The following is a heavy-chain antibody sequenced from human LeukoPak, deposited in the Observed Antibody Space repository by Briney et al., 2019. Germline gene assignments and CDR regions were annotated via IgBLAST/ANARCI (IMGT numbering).Heavy chain of an antibody. J-gene: IGHJ5*02. CDR1: GYTFTSYY. CDR2: INPSGGST. CDR3: ARGRRITMVRGVMVNWFDP. V-gene: IGHV1-46*01. D-gene: IGHD3-10*01. Sequence: ASVKVSCKASGYTFTSYYMHWVRQAPGQGLEWMGIINPSGGSTNYAQKLQGRVTMTTDTSTSTAYMELRSLRSDDTAVYYCARGRRITMVRGVMVNWFDPWGQGTLVTVSS.